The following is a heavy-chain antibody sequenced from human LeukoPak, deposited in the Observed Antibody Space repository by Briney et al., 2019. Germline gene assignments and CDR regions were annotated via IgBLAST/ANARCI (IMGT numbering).Heavy chain of an antibody. V-gene: IGHV4-59*01. D-gene: IGHD3-9*01. CDR2: IYYSGST. CDR3: GREGLRYFDWLGAIRAFDI. Sequence: SETLSLTCTVSGGSISSYYWSWIRQPPGKGLEWIGYIYYSGSTNYNPSLKSRLTISVDTSKNQFSLKLSSVTAADTAVYYCGREGLRYFDWLGAIRAFDIWGQGTMVTVSS. J-gene: IGHJ3*02. CDR1: GGSISSYY.